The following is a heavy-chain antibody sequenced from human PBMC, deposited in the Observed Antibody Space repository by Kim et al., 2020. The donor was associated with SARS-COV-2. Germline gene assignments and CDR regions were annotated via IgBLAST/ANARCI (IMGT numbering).Heavy chain of an antibody. CDR3: GRDVDV. J-gene: IGHJ6*02. CDR1: GFTLRSYW. Sequence: GGSLRLSCAAPGFTLRSYWMTWVRQAPGKGLEWVATIKEGGSESYYVDSVKGRFIISRDDAKNSLYLQMNSLTDDDTAVYYCGRDVDVPGQGITVTVSS. V-gene: IGHV3-7*03. CDR2: IKEGGSES.